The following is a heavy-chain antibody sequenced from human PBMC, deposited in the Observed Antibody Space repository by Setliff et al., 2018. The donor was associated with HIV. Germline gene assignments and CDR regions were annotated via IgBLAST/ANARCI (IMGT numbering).Heavy chain of an antibody. Sequence: SETLSLTCTVSGGSISSSSYYWGWIRQPPGKGLEWVGSIYHSGSTYYNPSLKSRVTISVDTSKNQFSLKLSSVTAADTAVYYCASSVDIVATGGPWGQGTLVTVSS. CDR1: GGSISSSSYY. D-gene: IGHD5-12*01. CDR2: IYHSGST. V-gene: IGHV4-39*07. CDR3: ASSVDIVATGGP. J-gene: IGHJ5*02.